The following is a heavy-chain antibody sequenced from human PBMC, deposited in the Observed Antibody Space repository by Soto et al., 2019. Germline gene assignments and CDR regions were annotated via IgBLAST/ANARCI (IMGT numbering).Heavy chain of an antibody. CDR2: ISHDGSNNK. J-gene: IGHJ4*02. V-gene: IGHV3-30-3*01. CDR1: GFTLIPYS. CDR3: ARASGQPLQIRGRYFDS. Sequence: WGSLRLACAASGFTLIPYSMHFFRHPPCKWLEWVAIISHDGSNNKYYADSVKGRFTISRDKSKNTLYLQMDRLTTEDTAVYYCARASGQPLQIRGRYFDSWGQGTLVTVSS. D-gene: IGHD2-2*01.